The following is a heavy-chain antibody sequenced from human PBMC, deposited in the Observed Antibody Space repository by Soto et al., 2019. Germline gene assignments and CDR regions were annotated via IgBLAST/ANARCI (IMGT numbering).Heavy chain of an antibody. CDR1: GGSFSGYY. Sequence: PSETLSLTCADYGGSFSGYYWSWIRQPPGKGLEWIGEINHSGSTNYNPSLKSRVTISVDTSKNQFSLKLSSVTAADTAVYYCARGPLTWYYYDSSGYSRFDYWGQGTLVTVSS. CDR2: INHSGST. D-gene: IGHD3-22*01. J-gene: IGHJ4*02. CDR3: ARGPLTWYYYDSSGYSRFDY. V-gene: IGHV4-34*01.